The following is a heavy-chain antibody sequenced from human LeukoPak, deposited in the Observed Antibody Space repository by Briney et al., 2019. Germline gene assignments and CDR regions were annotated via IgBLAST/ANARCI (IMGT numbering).Heavy chain of an antibody. D-gene: IGHD2-2*01. CDR3: ARGSCSSTSCYYYFDY. J-gene: IGHJ4*02. V-gene: IGHV3-74*01. Sequence: GGSLRLSFAASGFTFTSHWMHWVRPAPGKGPVWVSRINHDGSDTAYADSVEGRFTISRDNTENTLYLQMNSLRAEDTAVYYCARGSCSSTSCYYYFDYWGQGTLVTVSS. CDR2: INHDGSDT. CDR1: GFTFTSHW.